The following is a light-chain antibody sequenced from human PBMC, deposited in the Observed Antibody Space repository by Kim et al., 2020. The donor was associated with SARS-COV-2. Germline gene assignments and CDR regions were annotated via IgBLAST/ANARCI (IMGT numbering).Light chain of an antibody. J-gene: IGLJ3*02. CDR2: GNS. CDR3: QSYDNSLSGWV. V-gene: IGLV1-40*01. CDR1: SSNIGAGYD. Sequence: QSVLTQPPSVSGAPGQRVTISCTGSSSNIGAGYDVHWYQQPTGTAPKLLIYGNSNRPSGVPDRFSGSKSGTSASLAITGLQAEDEADYYCQSYDNSLSGWVFGGGTQLTVL.